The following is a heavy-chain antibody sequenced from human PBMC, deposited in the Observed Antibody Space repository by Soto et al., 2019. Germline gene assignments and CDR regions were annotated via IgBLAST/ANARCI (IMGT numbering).Heavy chain of an antibody. CDR3: ATPQDYDACLDT. V-gene: IGHV1-3*01. CDR1: GYTFTRYN. CDR2: INVGNGNT. D-gene: IGHD3-22*01. J-gene: IGHJ4*02. Sequence: ASVKVSCKTPGYTFTRYNIRWVRQAPGQRLEWMGWINVGNGNTRYSQKFQGRLTLTRDTPGNTAYLELNSLISDDTAVYYCATPQDYDACLDTWGQGTLVTVPQ.